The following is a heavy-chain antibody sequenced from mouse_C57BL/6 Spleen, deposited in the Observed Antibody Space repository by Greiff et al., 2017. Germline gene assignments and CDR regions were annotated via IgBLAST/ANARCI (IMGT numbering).Heavy chain of an antibody. CDR1: GYTFTSYW. CDR3: ARLYDYAFDY. D-gene: IGHD2-4*01. J-gene: IGHJ2*01. V-gene: IGHV1-64*01. CDR2: IHPNSGST. Sequence: QVQLQQPGAELVKPGASVKLSCKASGYTFTSYWMHWVKLRPGQGLEWIGMIHPNSGSTNYNEKFKSKATLTVDKSSSTAYMQLSSLTSADSAVYCGARLYDYAFDYWGQGTTLTVSS.